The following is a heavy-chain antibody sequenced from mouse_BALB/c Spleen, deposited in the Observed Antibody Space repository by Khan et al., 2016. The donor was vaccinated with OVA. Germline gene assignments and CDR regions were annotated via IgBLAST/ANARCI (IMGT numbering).Heavy chain of an antibody. V-gene: IGHV1-20*02. D-gene: IGHD1-1*01. CDR3: TRIYRSDFDY. CDR1: GYSFTGYF. Sequence: VQLKESGPEVVRPGASVKISCKASGYSFTGYFMNWVMQSHGKSLEWIGRINPHIGETFYNQRFKDKATLTVDESSSTAHMELRSLASEDSAVYYCTRIYRSDFDYWGQGTTRTVSS. CDR2: INPHIGET. J-gene: IGHJ2*01.